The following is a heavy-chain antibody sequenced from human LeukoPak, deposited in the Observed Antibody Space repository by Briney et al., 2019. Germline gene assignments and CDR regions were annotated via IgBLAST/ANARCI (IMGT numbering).Heavy chain of an antibody. CDR1: GGSINSYY. V-gene: IGHV4-59*01. J-gene: IGHJ6*03. Sequence: KPSETLSLTCTVSGGSINSYYWSWIRQPPGKGLEWIGYIYYSGSTNYNPSLKSRVTISVDTSKNQFSLKLSSVTAADTAVYYCARDKGRGWDYGDYYYYYYMDVWGKGTTVTVSS. CDR2: IYYSGST. CDR3: ARDKGRGWDYGDYYYYYYMDV. D-gene: IGHD4-17*01.